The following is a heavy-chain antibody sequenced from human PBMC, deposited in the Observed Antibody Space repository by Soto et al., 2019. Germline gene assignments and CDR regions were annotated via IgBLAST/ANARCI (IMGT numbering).Heavy chain of an antibody. CDR3: ARNTITLPHY. Sequence: EVQLLESGGGLVQPGGSLRLSCAASGFTSSNYAMSWVRQAPGKGLEWVSAISSSGDSPYYADSVKGRFTGSRDNSKNTLYLQMNSLRVEDTAIYYCARNTITLPHYWGQGTLVPVSS. J-gene: IGHJ4*02. V-gene: IGHV3-23*01. CDR2: ISSSGDSP. D-gene: IGHD5-12*01. CDR1: GFTSSNYA.